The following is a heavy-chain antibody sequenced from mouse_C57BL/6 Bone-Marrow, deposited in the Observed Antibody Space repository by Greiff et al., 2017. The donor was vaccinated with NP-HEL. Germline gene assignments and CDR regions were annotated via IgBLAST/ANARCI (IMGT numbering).Heavy chain of an antibody. Sequence: QVQLQQPGAELVKPGASVKLSCKASGYTFTSYWMHWVKQRPGQGLEWIGMIHPNSGSTNYNEKFKSKATLTVDKSSSTAYMQLSSLTSEDSAVYYCARFYYDYDGTLWGQGTTLTVSS. J-gene: IGHJ2*01. V-gene: IGHV1-64*01. CDR2: IHPNSGST. D-gene: IGHD2-4*01. CDR1: GYTFTSYW. CDR3: ARFYYDYDGTL.